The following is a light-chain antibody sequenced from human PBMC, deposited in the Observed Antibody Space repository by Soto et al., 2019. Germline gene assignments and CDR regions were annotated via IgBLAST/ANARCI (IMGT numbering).Light chain of an antibody. CDR3: TSYTSSITRYV. CDR2: DVT. CDR1: SSDVGGYNY. J-gene: IGLJ3*02. V-gene: IGLV2-14*01. Sequence: QSVLTQPASVSGSPGQSITISCTGTSSDVGGYNYVSWYQQDPGKAPKLMIYDVTNRPSGVSNRFSGSKSGNTASLTISGLQAEDEADYYCTSYTSSITRYVFGGGTKVTV.